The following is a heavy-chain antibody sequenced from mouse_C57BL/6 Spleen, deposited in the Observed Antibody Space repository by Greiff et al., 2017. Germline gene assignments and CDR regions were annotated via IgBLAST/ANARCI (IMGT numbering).Heavy chain of an antibody. CDR1: GYAFSSSG. V-gene: IGHV1-82*01. J-gene: IGHJ2*01. CDR2: IYPGDGDT. CDR3: ARSRTGTLFDY. Sequence: VKVVESGPELVKPGASVKISCKASGYAFSSSGMNWVKQRPGKGLEWIGRIYPGDGDTNYNGKFKGKATLTADKSSSTAYMQLSSLTSEDSAVYFCARSRTGTLFDYWGQGTTLTVSS. D-gene: IGHD4-1*01.